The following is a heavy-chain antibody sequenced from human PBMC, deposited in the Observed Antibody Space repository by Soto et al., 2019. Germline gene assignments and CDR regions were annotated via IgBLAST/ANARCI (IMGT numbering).Heavy chain of an antibody. V-gene: IGHV2-5*02. CDR1: GFSLSTSGVG. CDR2: IYWDDDK. Sequence: SGPTLVNPTQTLTLTCTFSGFSLSTSGVGVGWIRQPPGKALEWLALIYWDDDKRYSPSLKSRLTITKDTSKNQVVLTMTNMDPVDTATYYCANKPSQMLYRNAFDIWGQGTMVTVSS. CDR3: ANKPSQMLYRNAFDI. D-gene: IGHD2-2*02. J-gene: IGHJ3*02.